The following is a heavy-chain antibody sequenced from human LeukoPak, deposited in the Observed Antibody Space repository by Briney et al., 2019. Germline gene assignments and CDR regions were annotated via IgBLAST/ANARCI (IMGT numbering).Heavy chain of an antibody. Sequence: SQTLSLTCAISGDSFSSNSAAWNWIRQSPSRGLEWLGRTYYRSKWYNDYAVSVKSRITINPDTSKNQFSLQLNSVTPEDTAVYYCARGQRLYDSSGYYYPRTRAYWFDPWGQGTLVTVSS. CDR3: ARGQRLYDSSGYYYPRTRAYWFDP. J-gene: IGHJ5*02. V-gene: IGHV6-1*01. CDR1: GDSFSSNSAA. CDR2: TYYRSKWYN. D-gene: IGHD3-22*01.